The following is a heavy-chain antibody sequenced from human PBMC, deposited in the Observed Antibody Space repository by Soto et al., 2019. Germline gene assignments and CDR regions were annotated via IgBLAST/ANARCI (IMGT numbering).Heavy chain of an antibody. CDR2: ITGGGDGT. V-gene: IGHV3-23*01. CDR3: AKIESLGYGWVRPFDQ. D-gene: IGHD5-18*01. J-gene: IGHJ4*02. Sequence: LRLSCAASGFSFSNYAMTWVRQAAGTGLEWVSSITGGGDGTIYADSVKGRFTFSRDNSKNTLYLQMNSLRVEDTAIYYCAKIESLGYGWVRPFDQWGLGTLVTVSS. CDR1: GFSFSNYA.